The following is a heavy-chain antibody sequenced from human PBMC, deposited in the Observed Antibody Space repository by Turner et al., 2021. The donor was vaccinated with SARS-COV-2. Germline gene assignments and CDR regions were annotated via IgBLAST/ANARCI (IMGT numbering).Heavy chain of an antibody. CDR3: ARVTIAFGGAPFDY. D-gene: IGHD2-21*01. V-gene: IGHV4-34*01. Sequence: QVQLHQWGAGLLKPSETLSLTCAVYGGSFSGYYWSWIRQPPGKGLEWVGEINRSGSTYYNPSLKSRVTISLDTSRNQFSLKLSSVTAADTAVYYCARVTIAFGGAPFDYWGQGTLVTVSS. CDR1: GGSFSGYY. J-gene: IGHJ4*02. CDR2: INRSGST.